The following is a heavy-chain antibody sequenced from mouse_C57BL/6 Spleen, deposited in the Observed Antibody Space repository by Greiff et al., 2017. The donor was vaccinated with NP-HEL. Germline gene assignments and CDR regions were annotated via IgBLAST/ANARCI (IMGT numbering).Heavy chain of an antibody. CDR1: GYSFTGYY. J-gene: IGHJ4*01. CDR3: ARNYGRYVDY. CDR2: INPSTGGT. D-gene: IGHD1-1*01. V-gene: IGHV1-42*01. Sequence: EVQLQQSGPELVKPGASVKISCKASGYSFTGYYMNWVKQSPEKSLEWIGEINPSTGGTTYNQKFKAKATLTVDKSSSTAYMQLKSLTSEDSAVYYCARNYGRYVDYWGQGTSVTVSS.